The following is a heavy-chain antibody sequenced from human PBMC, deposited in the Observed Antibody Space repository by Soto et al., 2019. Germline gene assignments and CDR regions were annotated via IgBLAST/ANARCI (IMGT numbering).Heavy chain of an antibody. V-gene: IGHV1-69*01. CDR2: IIPIFGTA. CDR1: GGTFSSYA. J-gene: IGHJ4*03. D-gene: IGHD5-18*01. Sequence: QVQLVQSGAEVQKPGSSVKVSCKASGGTFSSYAISWVRQAPGQGLEWMGGIIPIFGTANYAQKLQGRVTITADESTSTSDMELGSLRSGDRAVYYCARGFGGYSYGHFDYWGQGTLVTVSS. CDR3: ARGFGGYSYGHFDY.